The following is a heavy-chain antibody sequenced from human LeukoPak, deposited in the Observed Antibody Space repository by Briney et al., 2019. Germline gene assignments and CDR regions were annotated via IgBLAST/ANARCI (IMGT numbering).Heavy chain of an antibody. CDR3: ARDHSRGSSYYDSSGLQGADY. J-gene: IGHJ4*02. CDR2: ISGSDGRT. V-gene: IGHV3-23*01. Sequence: PGGSLRLSCTASTFTFSSYAMSWVRQAPGEGLEWVSVISGSDGRTDYKDSVKGRFTISRDNAKNTLYLQMNSLRAEDTAVYYCARDHSRGSSYYDSSGLQGADYWGQGTLVTVSS. D-gene: IGHD3-22*01. CDR1: TFTFSSYA.